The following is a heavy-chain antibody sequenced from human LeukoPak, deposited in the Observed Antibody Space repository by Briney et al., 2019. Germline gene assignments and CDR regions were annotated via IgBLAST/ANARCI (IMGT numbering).Heavy chain of an antibody. CDR2: ISGSGGST. CDR3: AKRAAMVRGVMFYFQH. Sequence: GGSLRPSCAASGFTFSSYAMSWLRQAPGKGLEWVSAISGSGGSTYYADSVKGRFTISRDNSKNTLYLQMNSLRAEDTAVYYCAKRAAMVRGVMFYFQHWGQGTLVTVSS. D-gene: IGHD3-10*01. V-gene: IGHV3-23*01. J-gene: IGHJ1*01. CDR1: GFTFSSYA.